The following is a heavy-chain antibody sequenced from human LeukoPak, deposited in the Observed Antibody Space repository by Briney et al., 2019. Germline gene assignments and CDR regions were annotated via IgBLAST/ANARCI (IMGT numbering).Heavy chain of an antibody. CDR2: ISASGGSK. CDR1: GFTFSTYA. Sequence: GGSLRLSCAASGFTFSTYAMSWIRQAPGKGLEWVSTISASGGSKFYADSVEGRCTISRDDSKNTVYLQMNSLRAEDTAEYYCAKDGLWFGDLTYFDYWGQGTLVTVSS. CDR3: AKDGLWFGDLTYFDY. J-gene: IGHJ4*02. V-gene: IGHV3-23*01. D-gene: IGHD3-10*01.